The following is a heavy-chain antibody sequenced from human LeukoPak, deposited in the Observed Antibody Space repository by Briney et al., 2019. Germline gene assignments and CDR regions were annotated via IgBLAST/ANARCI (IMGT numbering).Heavy chain of an antibody. Sequence: SETLSLTCTVSGGSISYYYWSWIRQPPGKGLEWTGYIYYSGSTDYNPSLKSRVTISVDTSKNQFSLKLNSVTAADTAVYYCARGVGAVLRPRGFDYWGQGTLVTVSS. D-gene: IGHD1-26*01. V-gene: IGHV4-59*01. CDR3: ARGVGAVLRPRGFDY. CDR2: IYYSGST. J-gene: IGHJ4*02. CDR1: GGSISYYY.